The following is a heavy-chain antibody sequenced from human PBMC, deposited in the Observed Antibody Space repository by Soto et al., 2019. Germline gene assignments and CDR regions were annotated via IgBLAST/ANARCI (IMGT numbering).Heavy chain of an antibody. CDR3: ARQVTSWKNYYYGMDV. CDR1: GYSFTSYW. D-gene: IGHD2-2*01. Sequence: PGESLKISCKGSGYSFTSYWISWVRQMPGKGLEWMGRIDPSDSYTNYSPSFQGHVTISADKSISTAYLQWSSLKASDTAMYYCARQVTSWKNYYYGMDVWGQGTTVTVSS. J-gene: IGHJ6*02. CDR2: IDPSDSYT. V-gene: IGHV5-10-1*01.